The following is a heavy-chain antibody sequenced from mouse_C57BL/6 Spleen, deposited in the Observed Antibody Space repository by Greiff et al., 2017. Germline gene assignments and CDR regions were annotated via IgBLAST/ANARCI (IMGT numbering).Heavy chain of an antibody. CDR3: VITTVVPFAY. J-gene: IGHJ3*01. CDR1: GYSFTSYY. D-gene: IGHD1-1*01. CDR2: IYPGSGNT. V-gene: IGHV1-66*01. Sequence: QVQLQQSGPELVKPGASVKISCKASGYSFTSYYIHWVKQRPGQGLEWIGWIYPGSGNTKYNEKFKVKATLTADTSYSTAYMQLSSLTSEYSAFYYCVITTVVPFAYWGQGTLVTVSA.